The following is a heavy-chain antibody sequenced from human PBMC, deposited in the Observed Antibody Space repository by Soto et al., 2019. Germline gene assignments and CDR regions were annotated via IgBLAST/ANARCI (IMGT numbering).Heavy chain of an antibody. V-gene: IGHV3-66*01. CDR1: GFTVSSNY. CDR3: GREDYYDSSGHAP. Sequence: GGSLRLSCAASGFTVSSNYMSWVRQAPGKGLEWVSVIYSGGSTYYADSVKGRFTISRDNSKNTLYLQMNSLRAEDTAVYYCGREDYYDSSGHAPGGQGTLVPVSS. D-gene: IGHD3-22*01. CDR2: IYSGGST. J-gene: IGHJ5*02.